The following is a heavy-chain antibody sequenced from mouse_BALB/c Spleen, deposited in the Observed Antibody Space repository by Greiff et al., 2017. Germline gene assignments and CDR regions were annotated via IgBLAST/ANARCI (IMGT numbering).Heavy chain of an antibody. D-gene: IGHD3-2*01. J-gene: IGHJ3*01. CDR3: ASSGLDSSGFAY. CDR2: IWGDGST. V-gene: IGHV2-6-7*01. Sequence: VQLQESGPGLVAPSQSLSITCTVSGFSFTGYGVNWVRQPPGKGLEWLGMIWGDGSTDYNSALKSRLSISKDNSKSQVFLKMNSLQTDDTARYYCASSGLDSSGFAYWGQGTLVTVSA. CDR1: GFSFTGYG.